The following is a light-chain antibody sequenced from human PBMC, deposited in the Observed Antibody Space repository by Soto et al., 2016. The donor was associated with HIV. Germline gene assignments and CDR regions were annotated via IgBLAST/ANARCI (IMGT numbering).Light chain of an antibody. CDR1: QDIFNY. Sequence: DIQLTQSPSSLSASIGDTVSITCRASQDIFNYLAWYQQKPGEVPKLLIFAAISLHSGVPSRFSGRGSGTQFTLTISSLQPEDIGTYYCQKYNNDVTFGGGTKGGD. CDR3: QKYNNDVT. CDR2: AAI. V-gene: IGKV1-27*01. J-gene: IGKJ4*01.